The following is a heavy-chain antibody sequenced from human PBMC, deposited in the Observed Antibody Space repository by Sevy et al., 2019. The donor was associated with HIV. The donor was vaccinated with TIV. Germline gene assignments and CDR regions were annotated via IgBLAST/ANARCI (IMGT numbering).Heavy chain of an antibody. D-gene: IGHD3-10*01. Sequence: EGSLRLSCAVSGFTFSTYAMHWVRQAPGKALECVAIVSSDGSEINYADSVKGRFTISRDNSRNTLYLQMNSLRTEDTALYYCARDQPGSIDYWGQGTLVTVSS. CDR1: GFTFSTYA. CDR3: ARDQPGSIDY. J-gene: IGHJ4*02. V-gene: IGHV3-30-3*01. CDR2: VSSDGSEI.